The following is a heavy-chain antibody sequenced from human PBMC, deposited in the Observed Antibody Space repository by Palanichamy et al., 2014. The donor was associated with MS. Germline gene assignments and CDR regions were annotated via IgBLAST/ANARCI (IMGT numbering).Heavy chain of an antibody. J-gene: IGHJ6*02. D-gene: IGHD6-13*01. Sequence: EVQLVESGGGVLQPGGSLRLSCAASGFTFSSYWMHWVRQASGKGLVWVSRIDSDGNNIQYAGSVKGRFTISRDNAKNTQYLQMNSLRVEDTAVYYCARVLAGGCMDVWGQGTTVTISS. CDR3: ARVLAGGCMDV. CDR2: IDSDGNNI. CDR1: GFTFSSYW. V-gene: IGHV3-74*03.